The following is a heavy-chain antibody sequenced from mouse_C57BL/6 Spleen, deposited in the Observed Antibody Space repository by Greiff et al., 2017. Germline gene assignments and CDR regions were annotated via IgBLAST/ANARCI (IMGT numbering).Heavy chain of an antibody. CDR3: ARKRDWDNDFDY. CDR2: IYPGDGDT. D-gene: IGHD4-1*01. V-gene: IGHV1-82*01. J-gene: IGHJ2*01. CDR1: GYAFSSSW. Sequence: QVQLQQSGPELVKPGASVKISCKASGYAFSSSWMNWVKQRPGKGLEWIGRIYPGDGDTNYNGKFKGKATLTADKSSSTAYMQLSSLTSEDSAVDFCARKRDWDNDFDYWGQGTTLTVSS.